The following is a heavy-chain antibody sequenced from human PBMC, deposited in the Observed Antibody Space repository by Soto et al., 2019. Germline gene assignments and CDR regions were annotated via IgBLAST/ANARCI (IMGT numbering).Heavy chain of an antibody. CDR1: GYTFTSYA. J-gene: IGHJ1*01. CDR2: INAGNGNT. V-gene: IGHV1-3*01. CDR3: VGSYCSGGSCYRSAEYFQH. Sequence: EASVKVSCKASGYTFTSYAMHWVRQAPGQRLEWIGWINAGNGNTKYSQKFQGRVTINRDTSASTTYMELSSLRSEDTAVYYCVGSYCSGGSCYRSAEYFQHWGQGTLVTVSS. D-gene: IGHD2-15*01.